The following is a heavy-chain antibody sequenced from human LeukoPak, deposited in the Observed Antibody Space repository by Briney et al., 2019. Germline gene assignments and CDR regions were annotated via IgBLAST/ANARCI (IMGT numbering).Heavy chain of an antibody. V-gene: IGHV3-43*02. CDR2: ISGNGGST. D-gene: IGHD5-24*01. CDR1: GLTFDDYA. Sequence: GSLRLSCAASGLTFDDYAMHWVRQAPGKGLEWVSLISGNGGSTFYAASVKGRFTISRDNSKNSLYLQMNSLRTEDTALYYCAKDPATRDGHGAWFDPWGQGTLVTVSS. J-gene: IGHJ5*02. CDR3: AKDPATRDGHGAWFDP.